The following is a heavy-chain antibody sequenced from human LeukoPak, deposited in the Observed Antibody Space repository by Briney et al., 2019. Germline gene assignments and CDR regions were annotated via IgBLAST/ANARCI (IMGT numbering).Heavy chain of an antibody. D-gene: IGHD3-16*01. J-gene: IGHJ4*02. V-gene: IGHV1-2*02. CDR1: GYTFTGYY. CDR2: INPNSGGT. Sequence: ASVKVSCKASGYTFTGYYMHWVRQAPGQGLEWMGWINPNSGGTNYAQKFQGRVTMTRDTSTSTVYMELSSLRSEDTAVYYCARDNNYGSDYWGQGTLVTVSS. CDR3: ARDNNYGSDY.